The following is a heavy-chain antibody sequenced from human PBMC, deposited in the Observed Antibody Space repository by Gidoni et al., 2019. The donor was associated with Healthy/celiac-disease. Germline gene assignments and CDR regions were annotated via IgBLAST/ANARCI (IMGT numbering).Heavy chain of an antibody. J-gene: IGHJ5*02. CDR1: GFTFSGSA. CDR3: TSEDYDFWSGYYGDYNWFDP. V-gene: IGHV3-73*01. CDR2: IRSKANSYAT. Sequence: EVQLVESGGGLVQPGGSLKLSCAASGFTFSGSAMHWVRQASGKGLEWVGRIRSKANSYATAYAASVKGRFTISRDDSKNTAYLQMNSLKTEDTAVYYCTSEDYDFWSGYYGDYNWFDPWGQGTLVTVSS. D-gene: IGHD3-3*01.